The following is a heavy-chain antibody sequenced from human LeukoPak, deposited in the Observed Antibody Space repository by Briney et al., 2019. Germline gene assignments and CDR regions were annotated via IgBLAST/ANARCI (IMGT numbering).Heavy chain of an antibody. D-gene: IGHD3-10*01. CDR1: GYTFTGYY. J-gene: IGHJ5*02. CDR2: INPNSGGT. Sequence: GASVKVSCKASGYTFTGYYMHWVRQAPGQGLEWKGWINPNSGGTNYAQKFQGRVTMTRDTSISTAYMELSRLRSDDTAVYYCARDVGFGGILNWFDPWGQGTLVTVSS. V-gene: IGHV1-2*02. CDR3: ARDVGFGGILNWFDP.